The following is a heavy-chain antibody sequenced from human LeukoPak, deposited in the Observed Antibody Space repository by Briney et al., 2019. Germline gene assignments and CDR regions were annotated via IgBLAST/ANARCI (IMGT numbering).Heavy chain of an antibody. CDR2: INPNSGGT. D-gene: IGHD5-24*01. J-gene: IGHJ4*02. Sequence: ASVKVSCKASGYTFTSYAMNWVRQAPGQGLEWMGWINPNSGGTNYAQKFQGRVTMTRDTSISTAYMELSRLRSDDTAVYYCASDLGLQDFDYWGQGTLVTVSS. V-gene: IGHV1-2*02. CDR3: ASDLGLQDFDY. CDR1: GYTFTSYA.